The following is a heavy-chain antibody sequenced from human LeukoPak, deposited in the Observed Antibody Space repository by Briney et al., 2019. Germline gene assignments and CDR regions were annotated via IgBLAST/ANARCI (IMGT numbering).Heavy chain of an antibody. CDR3: ARDREWRWLHSRDAFDI. CDR1: GYTFSDYG. Sequence: ASVKVSCKASGYTFSDYGISWVRQAPGQGLEWMGWTSAYNGNKNYAQKFQGRLTMTAETSTSTAYMELRSLRFDDTAVYYCARDREWRWLHSRDAFDIWGQGTMVTVSS. J-gene: IGHJ3*02. CDR2: TSAYNGNK. D-gene: IGHD5-24*01. V-gene: IGHV1-18*01.